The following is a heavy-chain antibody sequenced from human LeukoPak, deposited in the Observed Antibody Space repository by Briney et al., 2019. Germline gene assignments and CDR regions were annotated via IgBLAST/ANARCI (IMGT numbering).Heavy chain of an antibody. CDR3: ATGVQWLGDFDY. Sequence: PGGSLRLSCAASGFTVSSNYMSWVRQAPGKGLEWVSVIYPGGYTYYADSVKGRFTISRDKSKNTVYFQMNSLRPEDTAVYYCATGVQWLGDFDYWGQGTLVTVSS. CDR2: IYPGGYT. CDR1: GFTVSSNY. D-gene: IGHD3-22*01. V-gene: IGHV3-66*02. J-gene: IGHJ4*02.